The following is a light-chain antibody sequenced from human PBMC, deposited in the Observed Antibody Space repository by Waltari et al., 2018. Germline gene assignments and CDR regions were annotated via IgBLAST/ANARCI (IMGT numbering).Light chain of an antibody. J-gene: IGKJ4*01. V-gene: IGKV3-20*01. Sequence: VLTQSPDTLSLSPGERATLSCRASQSVSTPFFLWYQQKPGQAPRLLIFATSSRATGIPDGLSGSGSGTDFTLTISRLEPEDFEVYYCQQYGTLPATFGGGTKVEIK. CDR3: QQYGTLPAT. CDR2: ATS. CDR1: QSVSTPF.